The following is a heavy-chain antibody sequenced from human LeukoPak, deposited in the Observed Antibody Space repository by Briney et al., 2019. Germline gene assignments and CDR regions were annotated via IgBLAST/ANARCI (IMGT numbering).Heavy chain of an antibody. CDR3: ARGQPPSYYDMDV. CDR2: IWSDGSSK. D-gene: IGHD6-13*01. J-gene: IGHJ6*02. Sequence: GGSLRLSCAASGFIFSSYGIHCVRQAPGKGLEWVAVIWSDGSSKHYADSVKGRFTISRDNSKNTLYLQMSSLRAEDTALYYCARGQPPSYYDMDVWGQGTTVTVSS. CDR1: GFIFSSYG. V-gene: IGHV3-33*08.